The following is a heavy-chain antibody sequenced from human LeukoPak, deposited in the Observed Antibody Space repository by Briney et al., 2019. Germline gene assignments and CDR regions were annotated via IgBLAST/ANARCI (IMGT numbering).Heavy chain of an antibody. Sequence: SETLSLTCTVSGGSLKSYYWKWIRQPPGKGLEWIGYFYYGGSTNYNPSLKSRVTISEDTSKNQFSLRLRSVTAADTAVYYCARDGMVAAHDALDIWGQGKMVIVSS. CDR1: GGSLKSYY. J-gene: IGHJ3*02. CDR2: FYYGGST. CDR3: ARDGMVAAHDALDI. D-gene: IGHD1-26*01. V-gene: IGHV4-59*01.